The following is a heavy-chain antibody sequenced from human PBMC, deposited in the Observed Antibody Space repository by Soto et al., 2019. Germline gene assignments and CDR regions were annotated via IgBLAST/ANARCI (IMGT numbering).Heavy chain of an antibody. V-gene: IGHV5-51*03. Sequence: EVQLVQSGAEVKKPGESLKISCKGSGYSFTTYWIGWVRQMPGKGLEWMGVIYPGDSDTRYSPSFQGQVTISVDKSISTAYWQCSSLKASDTSMYYGARPRRTVDGTDGSGYYSLVIWGQGTLVIVA. CDR1: GYSFTTYW. D-gene: IGHD3-22*01. CDR3: ARPRRTVDGTDGSGYYSLVI. CDR2: IYPGDSDT. J-gene: IGHJ3*02.